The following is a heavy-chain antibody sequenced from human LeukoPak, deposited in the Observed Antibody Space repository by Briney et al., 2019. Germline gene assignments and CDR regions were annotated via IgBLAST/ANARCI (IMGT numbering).Heavy chain of an antibody. CDR3: ARISGYCSGGSCYWIDY. D-gene: IGHD2-15*01. Sequence: GESLKISCEGSGYSFTSYWIGWVRQMPGEGLEWMGIIYPGDSDTRYSPSFQGQVTISADKSISTAYLQWSSLKASDTAMYYCARISGYCSGGSCYWIDYWGQGTLVTVSS. V-gene: IGHV5-51*01. CDR2: IYPGDSDT. CDR1: GYSFTSYW. J-gene: IGHJ4*02.